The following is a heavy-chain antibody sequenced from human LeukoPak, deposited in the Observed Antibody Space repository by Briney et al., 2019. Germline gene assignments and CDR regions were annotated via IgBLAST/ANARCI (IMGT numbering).Heavy chain of an antibody. Sequence: PGGSLRLSCAASGFTFSIYWMHWVRQAPGKGLVWVSHVNNDGGATTYADAVKGRFTISRDNAKNTVDLQMSSLRGEDTAIYYCARGGWGTAIDYLGQGTLVTVSS. D-gene: IGHD1-7*01. CDR3: ARGGWGTAIDY. J-gene: IGHJ4*02. V-gene: IGHV3-74*01. CDR1: GFTFSIYW. CDR2: VNNDGGAT.